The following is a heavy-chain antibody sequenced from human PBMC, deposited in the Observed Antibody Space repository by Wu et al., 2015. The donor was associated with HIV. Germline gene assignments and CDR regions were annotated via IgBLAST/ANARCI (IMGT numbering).Heavy chain of an antibody. CDR3: ARESPKGYCSGGSCYGIDY. CDR2: INPNGGST. Sequence: QVHLVQSGAEVKKPGASVKVSCKASGYTFTNYYIHWVRQAPGQGLGWMGVINPNGGSTSYTPKFQGRVTMTRDTSTSTVYMELSSLRSEDTAVYYCARESPKGYCSGGSCYGIDYWGQGTLVTVSS. J-gene: IGHJ4*02. D-gene: IGHD2-15*01. V-gene: IGHV1-46*01. CDR1: GYTFTNYY.